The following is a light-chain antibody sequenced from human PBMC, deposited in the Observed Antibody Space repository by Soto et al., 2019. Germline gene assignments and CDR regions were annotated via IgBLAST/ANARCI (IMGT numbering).Light chain of an antibody. CDR3: SSYSSATALV. CDR1: VSDIGGYDY. V-gene: IGLV2-14*01. J-gene: IGLJ2*01. Sequence: QSVLTQPASVSGSPGQSITISCTGTVSDIGGYDYVAWYQHHPGEAPKLMISEVSNRPSGVSNRFSGSKSGNTASLTITGLQAEDVADYYCSSYSSATALVFGGGTQLTVL. CDR2: EVS.